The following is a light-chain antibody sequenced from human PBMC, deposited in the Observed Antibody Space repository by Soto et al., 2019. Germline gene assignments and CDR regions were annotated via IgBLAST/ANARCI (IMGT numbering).Light chain of an antibody. CDR2: GAS. J-gene: IGKJ1*01. V-gene: IGKV3-15*01. CDR1: QSVSSN. Sequence: ELLMTQSPATLSVSPGERATLSCRASQSVSSNLAWYQQKPGQAPRLLIYGASTRATGIPARFSGSGSGTEFTLTISSLQSEDFAVYYCQQYNNWPPWTFGQGTKVAIK. CDR3: QQYNNWPPWT.